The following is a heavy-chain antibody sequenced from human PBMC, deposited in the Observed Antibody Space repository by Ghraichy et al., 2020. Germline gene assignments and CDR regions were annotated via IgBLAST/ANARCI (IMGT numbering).Heavy chain of an antibody. CDR3: ARDREEDIVLMQYYYDYGMDV. Sequence: ASVKVSCKASGYTFTDYYMHWVRQAPGQGLEWMGWINPNSGGTNYAQKFQGRVTMTRDTSISTAYMEVSRLRSDDTAVYYCARDREEDIVLMQYYYDYGMDVWGQGTTVTVSS. CDR1: GYTFTDYY. V-gene: IGHV1-2*02. J-gene: IGHJ6*02. D-gene: IGHD2-8*01. CDR2: INPNSGGT.